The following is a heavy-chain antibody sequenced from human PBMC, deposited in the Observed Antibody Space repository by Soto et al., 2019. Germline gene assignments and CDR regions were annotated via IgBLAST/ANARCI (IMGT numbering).Heavy chain of an antibody. Sequence: EVRLLESGGRLVRPGGSLRLSCAASGFTFSDYALTWVRQAPGKGLEGVSSISRIGGTTYYAESVKGRFTVSRDDSRNTLFLQMNNLRAEDTALYYCAKDGSTKPIDYWGQGTLVTVSS. V-gene: IGHV3-23*01. CDR2: ISRIGGTT. CDR1: GFTFSDYA. J-gene: IGHJ4*02. CDR3: AKDGSTKPIDY. D-gene: IGHD2-8*01.